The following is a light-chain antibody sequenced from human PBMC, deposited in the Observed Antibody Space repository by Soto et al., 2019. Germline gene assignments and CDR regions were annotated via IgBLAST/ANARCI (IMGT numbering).Light chain of an antibody. CDR2: YDS. CDR1: NIGRKS. V-gene: IGLV3-21*04. J-gene: IGLJ1*01. CDR3: QVWDSSSDHHV. Sequence: SYELTQPPSVSVAPGKTARITCGGNNIGRKSVHWYQQKPGQAPVLVIYYDSDRPSGIPERFSGSNSGNTATLTISRVEAGDEADYYCQVWDSSSDHHVFGTGTKLTVL.